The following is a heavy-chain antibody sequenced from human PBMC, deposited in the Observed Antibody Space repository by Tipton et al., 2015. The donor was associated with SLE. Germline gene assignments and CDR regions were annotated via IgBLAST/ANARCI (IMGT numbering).Heavy chain of an antibody. CDR1: GFTFSTHG. V-gene: IGHV3-33*06. CDR2: IWFDGNSE. Sequence: RSLRLSCAASGFTFSTHGMHWVRQAPGKGLEWVAVIWFDGNSESYADSVKGRFTISRDNSRSTVYLQMNSLRAEDTSVYYCAKDHSGYSGHDAPDYWGQGTMVTVSS. CDR3: AKDHSGYSGHDAPDY. D-gene: IGHD3-22*01. J-gene: IGHJ3*01.